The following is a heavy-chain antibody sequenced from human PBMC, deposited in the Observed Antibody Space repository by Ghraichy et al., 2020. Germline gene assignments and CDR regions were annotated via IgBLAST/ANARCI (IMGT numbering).Heavy chain of an antibody. CDR3: VYFFSYDSSGYYNVSY. Sequence: SETLSLTCPVSGGSMSSSNYSWGWIRQPPGKGLEWIGSIYYSGSTYYNPSLKSRVAISVDTSKNQFSLKLSSVTAADTAVYHCVYFFSYDSSGYYNVSYWGHGTRVTVSS. V-gene: IGHV4-39*07. J-gene: IGHJ4*01. CDR1: GGSMSSSNYS. CDR2: IYYSGST. D-gene: IGHD3-22*01.